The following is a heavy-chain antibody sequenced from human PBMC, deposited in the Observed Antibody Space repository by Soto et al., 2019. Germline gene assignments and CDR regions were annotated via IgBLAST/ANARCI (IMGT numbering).Heavy chain of an antibody. Sequence: QVQLVQSGAEVKKPGASVKVSCKASGYTFTSYDINWARQATGQGLEWMGWMNPNSGNTDYAQKFQGRVTMTRNTSISTAYMELSSLRSEDTAVYYGAREKTSYGMDVWGQGTTVTVS. CDR2: MNPNSGNT. CDR3: AREKTSYGMDV. V-gene: IGHV1-8*01. J-gene: IGHJ6*02. CDR1: GYTFTSYD.